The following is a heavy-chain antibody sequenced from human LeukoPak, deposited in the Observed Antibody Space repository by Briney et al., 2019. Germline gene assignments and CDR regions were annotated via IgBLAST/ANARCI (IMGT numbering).Heavy chain of an antibody. CDR1: GFSFNSYN. V-gene: IGHV3-48*02. CDR3: AYYGSGSPRFDP. D-gene: IGHD3-10*01. CDR2: ITIGSSTI. Sequence: GGPLRLSCAASGFSFNSYNMHWVRQAPGKGLEWISYITIGSSTINYADSVKGRFTISRDNAKNSLYLQMNSLRDEDTAVYYCAYYGSGSPRFDPWGQGTLVTVSS. J-gene: IGHJ5*02.